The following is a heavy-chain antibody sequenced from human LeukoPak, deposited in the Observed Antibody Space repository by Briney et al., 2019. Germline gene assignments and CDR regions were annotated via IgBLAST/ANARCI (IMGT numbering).Heavy chain of an antibody. CDR2: INHSGST. J-gene: IGHJ4*02. CDR1: GGSFSGYY. CDR3: AKIIADDGFDY. Sequence: SETLSLTCAVYGGSFSGYYWSWIRQPPGKGLEWIGEINHSGSTNYNPSLKSRVTISVDTSKKRFSLKLTSVTAADTAVYYCAKIIADDGFDYWGQGTLVTVSS. D-gene: IGHD2-21*01. V-gene: IGHV4-34*01.